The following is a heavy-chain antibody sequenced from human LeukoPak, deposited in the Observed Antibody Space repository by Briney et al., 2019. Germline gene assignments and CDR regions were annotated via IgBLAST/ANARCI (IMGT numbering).Heavy chain of an antibody. V-gene: IGHV4-4*02. D-gene: IGHD6-13*01. CDR2: IYHSGST. J-gene: IGHJ4*02. CDR1: GFTFSSYW. Sequence: GSLRLSCAASGFTFSSYWMSWVRQPPGKGLEWIGEIYHSGSTYYNPSLKSRVTISVDTSKNQFSLKLSSVTAADTAVYYCARGRYLTTGGGAAAGFLDYWGQGTLVTVSS. CDR3: ARGRYLTTGGGAAAGFLDY.